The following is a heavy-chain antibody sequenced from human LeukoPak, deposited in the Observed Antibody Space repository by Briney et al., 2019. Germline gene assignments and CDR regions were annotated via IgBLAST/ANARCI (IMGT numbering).Heavy chain of an antibody. CDR2: IYHSGST. Sequence: SQTLSLTCTVSGGSISSGDYYWSWVRQPPGKGLEWIGYIYHSGSTYYNPSLKSRVTISVDRSKNQFSLKLSSVTAADTAVYYCARGVRQPVNWYFDLWGRGTLVTVSS. CDR3: ARGVRQPVNWYFDL. D-gene: IGHD6-6*01. CDR1: GGSISSGDYY. J-gene: IGHJ2*01. V-gene: IGHV4-30-2*01.